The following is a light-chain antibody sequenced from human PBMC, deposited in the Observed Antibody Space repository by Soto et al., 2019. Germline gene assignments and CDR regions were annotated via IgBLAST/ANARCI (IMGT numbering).Light chain of an antibody. CDR2: DAS. Sequence: EIVLTQSPGTLSLSPGERATLSCRASQSVSSNYLAWYQHKPGQVPRLLIYDASSRATGIPDRFSGRGSGTDFTLTISRLEPEDFAVYYCQQYGSSPGTFGQGTKVEIK. J-gene: IGKJ1*01. CDR1: QSVSSNY. V-gene: IGKV3-20*01. CDR3: QQYGSSPGT.